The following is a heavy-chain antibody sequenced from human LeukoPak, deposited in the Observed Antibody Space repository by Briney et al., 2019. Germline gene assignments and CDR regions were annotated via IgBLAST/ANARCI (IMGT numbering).Heavy chain of an antibody. CDR2: ISGSGGST. CDR1: GFTFSSYA. CDR3: VLPPRGSSGS. D-gene: IGHD6-19*01. V-gene: IGHV3-23*01. Sequence: QAGGSLRLSCAASGFTFSSYAMSWVRQAPGKGLEWVSAISGSGGSTYYADSVKGRFTISRDNSKNTLYLQMNSLRAEDTAVYYCVLPPRGSSGSRGQGTLVTVSS. J-gene: IGHJ4*02.